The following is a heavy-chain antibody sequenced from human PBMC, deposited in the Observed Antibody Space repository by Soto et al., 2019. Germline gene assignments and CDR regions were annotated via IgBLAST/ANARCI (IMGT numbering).Heavy chain of an antibody. J-gene: IGHJ4*01. D-gene: IGHD3-16*01. Sequence: EVQLLESGGVLVQPGGSLRLSCTASGLTFIRYAMSWVRQSPGKGLEWVSAISASGDTTNDAESVKGRSTISRYNYKNTVYLQMNSPEADYMDVYFCVKEHYDKIWGSYVRDFDHWGHGTLVTVSS. CDR2: ISASGDTT. CDR1: GLTFIRYA. V-gene: IGHV3-23*01. CDR3: VKEHYDKIWGSYVRDFDH.